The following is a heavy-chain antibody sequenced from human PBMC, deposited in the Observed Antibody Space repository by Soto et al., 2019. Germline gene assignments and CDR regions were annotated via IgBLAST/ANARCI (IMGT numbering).Heavy chain of an antibody. CDR3: ARDLTAPDKEAPDLHQNWFDP. J-gene: IGHJ5*02. Sequence: QVQLVQSGAEVKKPGSSVKVSCKASGGTFSSYAISWVRQAPGQGLEWMGGIIPIFGTANYAQKFQGRVTITADESTSTAYMELSSLRSEDTAVYYCARDLTAPDKEAPDLHQNWFDPWGQRTLVTVSS. V-gene: IGHV1-69*01. CDR1: GGTFSSYA. D-gene: IGHD5-18*01. CDR2: IIPIFGTA.